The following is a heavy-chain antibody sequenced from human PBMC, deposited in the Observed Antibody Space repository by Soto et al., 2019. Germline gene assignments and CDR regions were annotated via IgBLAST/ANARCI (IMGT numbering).Heavy chain of an antibody. CDR3: ARGSWDDVSGTYYMDV. V-gene: IGHV6-1*01. J-gene: IGHJ6*03. CDR1: GDSVSSNSAG. D-gene: IGHD1-1*01. Sequence: QTLSLTCDISGDSVSSNSAGWNWIRQTPSRGLEWLGRTYYRSKWYNNYAVSVKSRITINPDTSKNQFSLQLNSVTPEDTAVYYCARGSWDDVSGTYYMDVWGKGTTVTVSS. CDR2: TYYRSKWYN.